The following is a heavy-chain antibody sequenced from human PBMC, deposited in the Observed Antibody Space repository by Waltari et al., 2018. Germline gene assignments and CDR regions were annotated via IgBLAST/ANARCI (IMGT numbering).Heavy chain of an antibody. CDR2: ISYDGSNK. J-gene: IGHJ4*02. CDR3: ARDNTAIAADYYFYY. CDR1: GFTFSRYA. V-gene: IGHV3-30-3*01. Sequence: QVQLVESGGGMVQPGKSLRLSCAASGFTFSRYAMHWVRQAPGKGLEWVTVISYDGSNKHYADSVKGRFTISRDNSKNTLYLQMNSLRPEDTAVYYCARDNTAIAADYYFYYWGQGTLVTVSS. D-gene: IGHD5-18*01.